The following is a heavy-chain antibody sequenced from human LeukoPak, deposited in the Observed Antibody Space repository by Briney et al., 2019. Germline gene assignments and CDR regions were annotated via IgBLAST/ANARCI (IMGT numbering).Heavy chain of an antibody. V-gene: IGHV4-4*07. J-gene: IGHJ5*02. CDR3: ARDRYDFWSGPFDP. CDR2: IYTSGST. Sequence: SETLSLTFTVSGGSISSYYWSWIRQPAGKGLEWIGRIYTSGSTNYNPSLKSRVTMSVDTSKNQFSLKLSSVTAADTAVYYCARDRYDFWSGPFDPWGQGTLVTVSS. D-gene: IGHD3-3*01. CDR1: GGSISSYY.